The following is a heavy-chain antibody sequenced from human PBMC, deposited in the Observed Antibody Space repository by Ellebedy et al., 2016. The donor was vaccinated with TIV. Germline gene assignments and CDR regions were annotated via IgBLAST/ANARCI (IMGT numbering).Heavy chain of an antibody. CDR3: ANNLPLTGDFDY. D-gene: IGHD7-27*01. V-gene: IGHV1-8*01. J-gene: IGHJ4*02. CDR1: GYTFTDYD. CDR2: MNPSSGST. Sequence: AASVKASCKASGYTFTDYDINWVRQATGQGLEWLGWMNPSSGSTGYARKFQGRVTMTRDTSINTAYMELRSLTSEDTAVYYCANNLPLTGDFDYWGQGTLVTVSS.